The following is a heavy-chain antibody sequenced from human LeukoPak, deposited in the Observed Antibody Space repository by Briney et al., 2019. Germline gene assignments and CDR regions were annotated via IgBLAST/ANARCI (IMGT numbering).Heavy chain of an antibody. CDR2: IYYSGST. J-gene: IGHJ3*02. CDR1: GDSIRRDNYY. V-gene: IGHV4-39*07. Sequence: KPSETLSLTCTVSGDSIRRDNYYWGWIRQPPGKGLEWIGSIYYSGSTYYNPSLKSRVSISVDPSKSQFSLKLSSVTAADTAVYYCARAPANWEDAFDIWGQGTMVTVSS. CDR3: ARAPANWEDAFDI. D-gene: IGHD7-27*01.